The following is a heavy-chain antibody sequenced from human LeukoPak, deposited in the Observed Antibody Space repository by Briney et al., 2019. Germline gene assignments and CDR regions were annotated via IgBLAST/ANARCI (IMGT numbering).Heavy chain of an antibody. J-gene: IGHJ4*02. CDR2: INHSRST. CDR3: ARGRIAVAD. CDR1: GGSFSGYY. D-gene: IGHD6-19*01. V-gene: IGHV4-34*01. Sequence: SETLSLTCAVYGGSFSGYYWTWIRQPPGKGLEWIGEINHSRSTNYSPSLKSRVTISVDTSKNQFSLKLISVTAADTAVYYCARGRIAVADWGQGTLVTVSS.